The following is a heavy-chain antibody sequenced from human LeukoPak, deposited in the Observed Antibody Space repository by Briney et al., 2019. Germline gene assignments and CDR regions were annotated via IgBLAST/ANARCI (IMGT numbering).Heavy chain of an antibody. CDR1: GYTLTELS. D-gene: IGHD3-10*01. V-gene: IGHV1-24*01. CDR2: FDPEDGET. J-gene: IGHJ5*02. Sequence: ASVKVSCKVSGYTLTELSMHWVRQAPGKGLEWMGGFDPEDGETIYAQKFQGRVTMTRNTSISTAYMELSSLRSEDTAVYYCARARITMVRGSLGSKRFDPWGQGTLVTVSS. CDR3: ARARITMVRGSLGSKRFDP.